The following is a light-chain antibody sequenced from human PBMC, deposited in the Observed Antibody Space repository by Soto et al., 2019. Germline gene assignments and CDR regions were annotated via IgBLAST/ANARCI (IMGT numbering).Light chain of an antibody. CDR2: AAS. J-gene: IGKJ1*01. Sequence: DIQMTKSPSSVSASVGDRVTINFRARQDISSWLAWYQQKPGKAPKIMIYAASCLQGGVPSRFSGSGSGTEFTLTISSLQPDDFATYYCQQYSTYRTFGQGTKVDIK. CDR1: QDISSW. CDR3: QQYSTYRT. V-gene: IGKV1D-16*02.